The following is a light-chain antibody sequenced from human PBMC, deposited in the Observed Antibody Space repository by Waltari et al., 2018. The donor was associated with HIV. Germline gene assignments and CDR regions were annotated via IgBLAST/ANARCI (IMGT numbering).Light chain of an antibody. J-gene: IGKJ1*01. CDR2: DAS. CDR1: QSVSSN. CDR3: QQRSNWPPWT. V-gene: IGKV3-11*01. Sequence: EIVLTQSPATLSLPPGERATLSCRNSQSVSSNLAWYQQKPGQAPRLLIYDASNRATGIPAMFSGSGSGTDFTLTISSLEPEDFAVYYCQQRSNWPPWTFGQGTKVEIK.